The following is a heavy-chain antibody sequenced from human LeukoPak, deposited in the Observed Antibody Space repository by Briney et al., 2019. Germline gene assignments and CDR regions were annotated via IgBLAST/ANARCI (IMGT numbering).Heavy chain of an antibody. CDR3: ARSIGEWRGLDD. V-gene: IGHV3-7*01. Sequence: GGSLRLSCVASGFTFTNHWMVWVRQTPGKGLEWVDNLNKDGVEKNYVDSVKGRFTISRDNAKNSVYLQMNSLRVEDTALYYCARSIGEWRGLDDWAQGTLVTVSS. J-gene: IGHJ4*02. D-gene: IGHD2-8*01. CDR2: LNKDGVEK. CDR1: GFTFTNHW.